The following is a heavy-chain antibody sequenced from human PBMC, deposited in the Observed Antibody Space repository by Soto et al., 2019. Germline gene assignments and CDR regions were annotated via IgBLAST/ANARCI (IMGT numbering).Heavy chain of an antibody. J-gene: IGHJ6*02. Sequence: PSETLSLTCTVSGGSISSGYYWSWIRQHPVKGLEWIGYIYYSGNTYYNPSLKSRVSISLDTSKSQFSLKLDSVTAADTAVYYCASDAAVALGVPKSMVVWGPGASVTVS. CDR1: GGSISSGYY. V-gene: IGHV4-31*03. CDR2: IYYSGNT. D-gene: IGHD3-3*02. CDR3: ASDAAVALGVPKSMVV.